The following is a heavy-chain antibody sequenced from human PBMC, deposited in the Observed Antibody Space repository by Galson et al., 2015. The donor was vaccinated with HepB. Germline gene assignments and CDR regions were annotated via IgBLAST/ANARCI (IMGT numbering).Heavy chain of an antibody. J-gene: IGHJ4*02. V-gene: IGHV3-30*03. CDR2: ISYDGSNK. Sequence: SLRLSCAASGFTFSSYGMHWVRQAPGKGLEWVAVISYDGSNKYYADSVKGRFTISRDNSKNTLYLQMNSLRAEDTAVYYCATYYDFWSGYYTGSFDYWGQGTLVTVSS. CDR1: GFTFSSYG. D-gene: IGHD3-3*01. CDR3: ATYYDFWSGYYTGSFDY.